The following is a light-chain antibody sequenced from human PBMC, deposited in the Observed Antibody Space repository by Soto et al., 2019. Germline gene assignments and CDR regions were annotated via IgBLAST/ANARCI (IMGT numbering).Light chain of an antibody. CDR3: QQYGSSPHT. CDR2: GAS. CDR1: QSVSSNS. V-gene: IGKV3-20*01. J-gene: IGKJ4*01. Sequence: EIVLTQSPGTLSLSPGEGDTLSCRASQSVSSNSLAWYQQKPGQAPRLLIYGASTRATGIPDRFSGSGSGTDFTLTINRLEPEDFAVYYCQQYGSSPHTFGGGTKVEIK.